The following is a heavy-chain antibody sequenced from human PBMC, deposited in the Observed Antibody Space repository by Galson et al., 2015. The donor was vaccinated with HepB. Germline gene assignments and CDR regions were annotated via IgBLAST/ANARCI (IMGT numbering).Heavy chain of an antibody. J-gene: IGHJ4*02. CDR3: ARAPIYSNRGYYSDY. D-gene: IGHD4-11*01. V-gene: IGHV3-49*03. CDR2: MRSLAYGGTT. Sequence: SLRLSCAASGFIFNDDALSWFRQSPGKGLEWVGFMRSLAYGGTTEYAASVKGRFTISRDDSKSISYLQMNGLKPEDTAVYYCARAPIYSNRGYYSDYWGQGTLVTVSS. CDR1: GFIFNDDA.